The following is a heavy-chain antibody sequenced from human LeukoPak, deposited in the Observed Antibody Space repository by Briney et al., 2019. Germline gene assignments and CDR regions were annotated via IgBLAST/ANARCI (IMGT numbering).Heavy chain of an antibody. CDR2: INHSGST. V-gene: IGHV4-34*01. D-gene: IGHD1-1*01. J-gene: IGHJ4*02. Sequence: SSETLSLTCAVYGGSFSGYYWSWIRQPPGKGLEWIGEINHSGSTNYNPSLKSRVTISVDTSKNQFSLKLSSVTAADTAVYYCARAQVSGWNDALDYWGQGTLVTVSS. CDR3: ARAQVSGWNDALDY. CDR1: GGSFSGYY.